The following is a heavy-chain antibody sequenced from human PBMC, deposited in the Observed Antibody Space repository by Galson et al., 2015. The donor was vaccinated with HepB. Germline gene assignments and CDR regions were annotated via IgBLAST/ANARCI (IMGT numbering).Heavy chain of an antibody. CDR3: AKAPTVTTFGY. J-gene: IGHJ4*02. CDR1: GFSLSTSA. CDR2: ISGGGVST. D-gene: IGHD4-17*01. Sequence: SLRLSCAASGFSLSTSAMSWVRQAPGKGLEWVSTISGGGVSTYYADSVKGRFTISRDNSKNTLYLQMNSLRAEDTAVYYCAKAPTVTTFGYWGQGTLIIVSS. V-gene: IGHV3-23*01.